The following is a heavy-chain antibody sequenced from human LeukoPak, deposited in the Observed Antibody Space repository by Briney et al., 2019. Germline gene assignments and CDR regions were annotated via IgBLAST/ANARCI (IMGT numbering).Heavy chain of an antibody. D-gene: IGHD2-15*01. CDR2: IWYDGTNY. Sequence: PGGSLRLSCAASGFTFTSYGMHWVRQAPGKGLEWVAIIWYDGTNYHYADSVKGRFSISRDNSKNTLYLQMNSLRAEDTAVYYCARLSRDMSSSFDYWGQGTLVTASS. V-gene: IGHV3-33*01. J-gene: IGHJ4*02. CDR1: GFTFTSYG. CDR3: ARLSRDMSSSFDY.